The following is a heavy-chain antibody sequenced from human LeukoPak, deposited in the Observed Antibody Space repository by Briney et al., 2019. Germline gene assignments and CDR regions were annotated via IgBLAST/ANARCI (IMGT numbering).Heavy chain of an antibody. CDR1: GFTFNSYW. V-gene: IGHV3-7*01. CDR3: TRVRVVVPSAFDYCDF. D-gene: IGHD2-2*01. Sequence: GGSLRLSCAAPGFTFNSYWMWWVRQASGKGLEWVANINPYGSDTYYADSVKGRFTISRDNAENSLYLQMNSLRAEDTAVYYCTRVRVVVPSAFDYCDFWGQGTPVTVSS. CDR2: INPYGSDT. J-gene: IGHJ4*02.